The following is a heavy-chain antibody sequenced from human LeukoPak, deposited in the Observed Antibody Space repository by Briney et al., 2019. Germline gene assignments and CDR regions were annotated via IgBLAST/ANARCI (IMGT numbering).Heavy chain of an antibody. J-gene: IGHJ4*02. CDR2: INSGGTT. CDR1: GFTFSDYG. D-gene: IGHD1-26*01. Sequence: GGSLRLSCAASGFTFSDYGMSRVRRAPGKGLEWVSGINSGGTTYYADSVKGRFTISRDKSQNTLYLQMNTLGAEDTAVYYCAKALSGFHFDNWGQGTLVTVSA. CDR3: AKALSGFHFDN. V-gene: IGHV3-23*01.